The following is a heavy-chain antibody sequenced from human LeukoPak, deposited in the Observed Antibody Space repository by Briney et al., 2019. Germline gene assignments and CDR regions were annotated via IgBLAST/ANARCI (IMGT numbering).Heavy chain of an antibody. D-gene: IGHD3-10*01. CDR1: GFTFSSYA. CDR3: AKDGLLLWPHINFEY. V-gene: IGHV3-23*01. CDR2: ISGSGGST. J-gene: IGHJ4*02. Sequence: GGSLRLSCAASGFTFSSYAMSWVRQAPGRGLEWVSAISGSGGSTYYADSVKGRFTISRDNSKNTLYLQMNSLRAEDTAVYYCAKDGLLLWPHINFEYWGQGTLVTVSS.